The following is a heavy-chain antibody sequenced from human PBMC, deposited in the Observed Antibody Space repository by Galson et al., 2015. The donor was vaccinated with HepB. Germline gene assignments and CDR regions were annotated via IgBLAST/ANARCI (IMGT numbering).Heavy chain of an antibody. Sequence: SLRLSCAASGFTFSNYGMNWVRQAPGKGLEWVSSISSSTTYINYADSVKGRFTISRDNAKNSLYLQMNSLRAEDTAVYYCARIRVPGDYDFWSGFYIPDDYWGQGTLVTVSS. D-gene: IGHD3-3*01. CDR1: GFTFSNYG. J-gene: IGHJ4*02. CDR3: ARIRVPGDYDFWSGFYIPDDY. CDR2: ISSSTTYI. V-gene: IGHV3-21*01.